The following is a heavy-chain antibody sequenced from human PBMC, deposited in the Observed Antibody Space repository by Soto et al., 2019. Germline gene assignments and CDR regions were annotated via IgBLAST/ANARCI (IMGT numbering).Heavy chain of an antibody. CDR1: GFSFITSGMY. Sequence: SGATLVNPTQTLTLTFTFSGFSFITSGMYVSWIRQPPGKALEWLARIDWDDDEYYSTSLKTMLTISKDTSKNQVVLTMTNMGPADTATYYRARIPPQYYRNCLDANDIWGKTNMLTVAS. V-gene: IGHV2-70*11. CDR3: ARIPPQYYRNCLDANDI. J-gene: IGHJ6*03. CDR2: IDWDDDE. D-gene: IGHD1-7*01.